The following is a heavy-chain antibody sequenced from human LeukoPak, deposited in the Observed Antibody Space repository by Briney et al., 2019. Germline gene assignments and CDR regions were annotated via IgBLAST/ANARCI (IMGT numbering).Heavy chain of an antibody. V-gene: IGHV4-31*03. CDR3: ARLGACGSDWCLADY. CDR2: TSYSEGT. D-gene: IGHD2-21*01. J-gene: IGHJ4*02. CDR1: GGSVSRGGYY. Sequence: PSETLSLTCTVSGGSVSRGGYYWNWIRQHPGKGLEWIGFTSYSEGTYYNPSLMSRITISVDISQNQFSLKLRDVTAADTAVYYCARLGACGSDWCLADYWGQGALVTVAS.